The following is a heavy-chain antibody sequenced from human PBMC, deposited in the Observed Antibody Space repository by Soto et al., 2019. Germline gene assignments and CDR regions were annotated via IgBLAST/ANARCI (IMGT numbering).Heavy chain of an antibody. Sequence: SETLSLTCTVSGGSISSGDYYWSWIRQPPGKGLEWIGYIYYSGSTYYNPSLKSRATISVDTSKNQFSLKLSSVTAADTAVYYCARVSYYYDSSGYYYVAFDIWGQGTMVTVSS. D-gene: IGHD3-22*01. CDR2: IYYSGST. J-gene: IGHJ3*02. CDR1: GGSISSGDYY. V-gene: IGHV4-30-4*01. CDR3: ARVSYYYDSSGYYYVAFDI.